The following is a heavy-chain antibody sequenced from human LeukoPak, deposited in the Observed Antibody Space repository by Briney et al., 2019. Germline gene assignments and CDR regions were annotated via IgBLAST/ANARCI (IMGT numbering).Heavy chain of an antibody. CDR1: GFTFDDYG. CDR3: ARLNYIDYDFDY. Sequence: GGSLRLSCAASGFTFDDYGMSWVRLIPGKGLEWVSSITWNGGSTGYADSVKGRFTISRDNAKNSLYLQMNSLRAEDTAVYYCARLNYIDYDFDYWGQGTLVTVSS. V-gene: IGHV3-20*04. D-gene: IGHD4/OR15-4a*01. CDR2: ITWNGGST. J-gene: IGHJ4*02.